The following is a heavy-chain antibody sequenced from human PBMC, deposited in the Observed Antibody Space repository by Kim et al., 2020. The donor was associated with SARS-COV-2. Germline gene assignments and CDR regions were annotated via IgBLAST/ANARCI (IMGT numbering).Heavy chain of an antibody. CDR3: AKDQVRDDSGGWGDYYYYGMDV. D-gene: IGHD6-19*01. V-gene: IGHV3-23*01. CDR2: ISGSGGST. J-gene: IGHJ6*02. CDR1: GFTFNNYA. Sequence: GGSLRLSCAASGFTFNNYAMNWVRQAPGKGLEWVSTISGSGGSTYYAESVKGRFSISRDNSRTTLYLQMNSLRAEDTATYYCAKDQVRDDSGGWGDYYYYGMDVWGHGTTVTVSS.